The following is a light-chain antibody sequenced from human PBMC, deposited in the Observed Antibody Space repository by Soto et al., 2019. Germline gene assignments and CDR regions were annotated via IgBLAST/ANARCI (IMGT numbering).Light chain of an antibody. Sequence: QSALTQPPSASGSLGQSVAISCTGTSSDVGATDYVSWYQHHSGKAPKLLLYEVNKRRSGVPDRFSGSKSGNTASLTVSMLQAYDEADYYCISHAGTSNVLGTGTKVTVL. CDR3: ISHAGTSNV. CDR2: EVN. V-gene: IGLV2-8*01. CDR1: SSDVGATDY. J-gene: IGLJ1*01.